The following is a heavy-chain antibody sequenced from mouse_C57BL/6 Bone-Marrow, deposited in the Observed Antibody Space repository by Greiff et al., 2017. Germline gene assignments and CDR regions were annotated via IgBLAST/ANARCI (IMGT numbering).Heavy chain of an antibody. CDR1: GFTFSSYA. Sequence: VQLQESGGGLVKPGGSLKLSCAASGFTFSSYAMSWVRQTPGKRLEWVATISDGGSYTYYPDNVKGRFTISRDNAKNNLYLQVSHLKSEDTAMYYCASYYAMDYWGQGTSVTVSS. CDR3: ASYYAMDY. V-gene: IGHV5-4*01. J-gene: IGHJ4*01. CDR2: ISDGGSYT.